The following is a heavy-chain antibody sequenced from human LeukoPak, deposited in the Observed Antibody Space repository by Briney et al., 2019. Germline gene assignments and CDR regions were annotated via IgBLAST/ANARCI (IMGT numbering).Heavy chain of an antibody. D-gene: IGHD3-3*01. CDR1: GFTFGSYS. Sequence: GGSLRLSCAASGFTFGSYSMNWAREAPGKGLEWVSRLKSDGTETDYADSVKGRFTISRDNAKKTLFLQMNSLRDEDSAVYYCARVGDDFLVYYDYWGQGTLVAVSS. CDR2: LKSDGTET. CDR3: ARVGDDFLVYYDY. V-gene: IGHV3-74*01. J-gene: IGHJ4*02.